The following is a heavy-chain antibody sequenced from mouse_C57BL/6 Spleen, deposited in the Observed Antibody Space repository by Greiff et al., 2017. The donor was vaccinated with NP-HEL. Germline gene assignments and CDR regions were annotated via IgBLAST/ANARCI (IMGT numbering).Heavy chain of an antibody. D-gene: IGHD1-1*01. CDR1: GFTFSDYY. Sequence: EVMLVESGGGLVQPGGSLKLSCAASGFTFSDYYMYWVRQTPEKRLEWVAYISNGGGSTYYPDTVKGRFTISRDNAKNTLYLQMSRLKSEDTAMYYCARQAPYYYGSSYEFAYWGQGTLVTVSA. J-gene: IGHJ3*01. CDR2: ISNGGGST. CDR3: ARQAPYYYGSSYEFAY. V-gene: IGHV5-12*01.